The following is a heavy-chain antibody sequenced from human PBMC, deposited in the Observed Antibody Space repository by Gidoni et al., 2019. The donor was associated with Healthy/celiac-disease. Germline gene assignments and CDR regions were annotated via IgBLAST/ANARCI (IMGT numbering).Heavy chain of an antibody. Sequence: QLQLQESGPGLVKPSETLSLTCTVAGCSISSYYWSWIRQPAGKVLEWIWRLYTSGSTNYKPSLKSRVTMSVEKSKNQFSLKRSYVTAADTAVYYCAGGYGDYYWGQGTLVTVSS. J-gene: IGHJ4*02. CDR3: AGGYGDYY. CDR2: LYTSGST. D-gene: IGHD4-17*01. V-gene: IGHV4-4*07. CDR1: GCSISSYY.